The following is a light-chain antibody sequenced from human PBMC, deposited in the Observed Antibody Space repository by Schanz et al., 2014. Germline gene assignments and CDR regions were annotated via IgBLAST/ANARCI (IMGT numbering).Light chain of an antibody. Sequence: EIVLTQSPGTLSVSPGERATLSCRASQSISSNLAWYQQKPGQAPRLLIYGASSRATGIPDRFSGSGSGTDFTLTISSLEPEDFAVYYCQQRSNWQGYTFGQGTKLEIK. CDR3: QQRSNWQGYT. CDR1: QSISSN. V-gene: IGKV3D-11*02. J-gene: IGKJ2*01. CDR2: GAS.